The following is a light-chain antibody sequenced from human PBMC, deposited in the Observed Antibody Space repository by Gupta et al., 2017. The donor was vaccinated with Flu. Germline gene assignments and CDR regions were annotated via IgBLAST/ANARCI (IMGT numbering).Light chain of an antibody. CDR1: QSLLTMNGHNY. CDR2: LVS. V-gene: IGKV2-28*01. J-gene: IGKJ4*01. Sequence: VPLGEPSSIACRSSQSLLTMNGHNYLDWYVQKPGQPPQVLLYLVSNRAPGVPDSFSGSGSGTSFTLEISRVEAEDVGVYYCMQALETPLTFGGGTKVE. CDR3: MQALETPLT.